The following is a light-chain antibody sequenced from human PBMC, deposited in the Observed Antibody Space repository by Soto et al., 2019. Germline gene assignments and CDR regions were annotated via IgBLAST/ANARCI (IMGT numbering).Light chain of an antibody. Sequence: VMTHSPATLSVSPCERATLSCRSSQSVTINYLSWYQQKPGQAPRLLIYGLSNRATGVPDRFSGSGSGTDFTLTISRLGPEDFAVYYCQQYTDWPLTFGQGTKVDIK. J-gene: IGKJ1*01. CDR3: QQYTDWPLT. V-gene: IGKV3-20*01. CDR1: QSVTINY. CDR2: GLS.